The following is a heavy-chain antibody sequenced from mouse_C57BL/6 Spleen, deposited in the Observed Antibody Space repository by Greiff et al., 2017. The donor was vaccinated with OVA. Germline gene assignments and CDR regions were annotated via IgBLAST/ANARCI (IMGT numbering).Heavy chain of an antibody. Sequence: QVQLQQSGAELARPGASVQLSCKASGYTFTSYGISWVKQRTGQGLEWIGEIYPRSGNTYYNEKFKGKATLTADKSSSTAYMELRSLTSEDSAVYFCARSYSNYSYYFDYWGQGTTLTVSS. CDR2: IYPRSGNT. CDR3: ARSYSNYSYYFDY. J-gene: IGHJ2*01. D-gene: IGHD2-5*01. CDR1: GYTFTSYG. V-gene: IGHV1-81*01.